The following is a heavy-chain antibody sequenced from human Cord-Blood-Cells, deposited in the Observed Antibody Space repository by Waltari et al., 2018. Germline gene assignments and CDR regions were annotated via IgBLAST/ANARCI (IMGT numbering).Heavy chain of an antibody. CDR1: GGSFSGYY. Sequence: QVQLQQWGAGLLKPSETLSLTCAVYGGSFSGYYWSWIRQPPGKGLEWIGELNHSGSTNYDPSLNSRVTISVEPSKNQFSLKLSSVTAADTAVYYCAGQRVIAAAGYDYWGQGTLVTVSS. V-gene: IGHV4-34*01. CDR3: AGQRVIAAAGYDY. CDR2: LNHSGST. D-gene: IGHD6-13*01. J-gene: IGHJ4*02.